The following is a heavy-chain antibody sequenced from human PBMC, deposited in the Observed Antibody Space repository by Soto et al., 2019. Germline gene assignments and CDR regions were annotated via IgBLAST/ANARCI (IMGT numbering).Heavy chain of an antibody. J-gene: IGHJ6*02. CDR1: GYTFTSYG. V-gene: IGHV1-18*04. CDR3: ARDAELRYFDYYYYGMDV. Sequence: ASVKVSCKASGYTFTSYGISWVRQSPGQGLEWMGWISAYNGNTNYAQKLQGRVTMTTDTSTSTAYMELRSLRSDDTAVYYCARDAELRYFDYYYYGMDVWGQGTMVTVSS. D-gene: IGHD3-9*01. CDR2: ISAYNGNT.